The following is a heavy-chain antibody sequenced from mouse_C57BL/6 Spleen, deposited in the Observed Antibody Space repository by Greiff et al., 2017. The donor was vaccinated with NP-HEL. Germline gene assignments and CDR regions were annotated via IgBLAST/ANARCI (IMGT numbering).Heavy chain of an antibody. D-gene: IGHD1-1*01. Sequence: LEESGAELVKPGASVKISCKASGYAFSSYWMNWVKQRPGKGLEWIGQIYPGDGDTNYNGKFKGKATLTADKSSSTAYMQLSSLTSEDSAVYFCARKDYGNPDYWGQGTTLTVSS. J-gene: IGHJ2*01. CDR1: GYAFSSYW. CDR2: IYPGDGDT. V-gene: IGHV1-80*01. CDR3: ARKDYGNPDY.